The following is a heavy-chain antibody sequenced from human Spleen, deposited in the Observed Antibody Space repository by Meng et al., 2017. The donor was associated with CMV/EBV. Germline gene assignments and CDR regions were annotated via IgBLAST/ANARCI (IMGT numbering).Heavy chain of an antibody. Sequence: GESLKISCAASGFTFSSYSMNWVRQAPGKGLEWVSYISSSSSTIYYADSVKGRFTISRDNAKNSLYLQMNSPRAEDTAVYYCARDGDGAFDIWGQGTMVTVSS. CDR2: ISSSSSTI. V-gene: IGHV3-48*04. J-gene: IGHJ3*02. CDR3: ARDGDGAFDI. CDR1: GFTFSSYS.